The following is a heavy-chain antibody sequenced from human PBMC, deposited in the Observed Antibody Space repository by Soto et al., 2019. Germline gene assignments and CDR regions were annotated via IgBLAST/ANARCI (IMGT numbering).Heavy chain of an antibody. CDR3: ASGAIAAAGINPATYGMDV. Sequence: SVKISCTASGGTFSSYAISRVRQAPGQGLEWMGGIIPIFGTANYAQKFQGRVTITADESTSTAYMELSSLRSEDTAVYYCASGAIAAAGINPATYGMDVWGQGTTVTVSS. J-gene: IGHJ6*02. CDR2: IIPIFGTA. D-gene: IGHD6-13*01. V-gene: IGHV1-69*13. CDR1: GGTFSSYA.